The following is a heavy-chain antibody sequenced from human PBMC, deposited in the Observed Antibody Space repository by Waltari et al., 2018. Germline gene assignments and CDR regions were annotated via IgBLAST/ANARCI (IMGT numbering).Heavy chain of an antibody. D-gene: IGHD6-19*01. Sequence: EVQLLESGGGLVQPGGSLRLSCAASGFTFSSYAMSWVRKAPGKGLEWVSAISGSGGSTYYADSVKGRFTISRDNSKNTLYLQMNSLRAEDTAVYYCAKDIGSSGWSGGFDYWGQGTLVTVSS. J-gene: IGHJ4*02. CDR3: AKDIGSSGWSGGFDY. CDR1: GFTFSSYA. V-gene: IGHV3-23*01. CDR2: ISGSGGST.